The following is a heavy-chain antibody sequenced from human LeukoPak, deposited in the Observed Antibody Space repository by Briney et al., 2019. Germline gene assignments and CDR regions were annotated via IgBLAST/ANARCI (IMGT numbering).Heavy chain of an antibody. D-gene: IGHD4-23*01. CDR1: SGSISSSNW. CDR2: IYHSGST. J-gene: IGHJ4*02. CDR3: ARKGVRGNGVYYFDY. V-gene: IGHV4-4*02. Sequence: PSQTLSLTCTVSSGSISSSNWWSWVRQPPGKGLEWIGEIYHSGSTNYAPSLKSRVTISVDKSKNQFSLRLSSVTAADTAVYYCARKGVRGNGVYYFDYWGQGTLVTVSS.